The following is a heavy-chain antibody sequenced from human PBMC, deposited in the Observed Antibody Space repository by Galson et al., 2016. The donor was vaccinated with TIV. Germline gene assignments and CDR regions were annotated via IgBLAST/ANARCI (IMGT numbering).Heavy chain of an antibody. Sequence: SVMVSCKASGVTFSLHAISWVRQAPGQGLEWMGGIIPMFGTANYAQKFQGRATITADESTNTAYMELSSLRSEDAAVYYCARPREGVQHQHYYSMDVWGQGTTITVSS. J-gene: IGHJ6*02. CDR3: ARPREGVQHQHYYSMDV. V-gene: IGHV1-69*13. CDR1: GVTFSLHA. D-gene: IGHD2-2*01. CDR2: IIPMFGTA.